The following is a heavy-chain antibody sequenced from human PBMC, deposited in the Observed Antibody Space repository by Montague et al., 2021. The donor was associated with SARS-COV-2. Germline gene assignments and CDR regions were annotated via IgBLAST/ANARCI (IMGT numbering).Heavy chain of an antibody. V-gene: IGHV4-38-2*02. Sequence: SETLSLNCTVSGFSIGSGDYWGWIRQPPGKGLERIGSIYHRGTTYYNPSRDSRLTMSKDTYTNQFSLRLSSVTAANTAVFFCVREKAGGLRNVFDIWGQGTTVTVSS. CDR1: GFSIGSGDY. CDR2: IYHRGTT. CDR3: VREKAGGLRNVFDI. J-gene: IGHJ3*02.